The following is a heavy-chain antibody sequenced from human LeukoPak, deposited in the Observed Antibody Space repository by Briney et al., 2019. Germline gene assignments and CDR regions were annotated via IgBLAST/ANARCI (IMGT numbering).Heavy chain of an antibody. D-gene: IGHD6-19*01. CDR1: GYTFTGYY. CDR3: ARLATVPG. J-gene: IGHJ1*01. CDR2: IHPNSGDT. V-gene: IGHV1-2*02. Sequence: GASVKVSCTASGYTFTGYYLHWVRQAPGQGLEWMGWIHPNSGDTNFAQRFQGRVTMTRDTSISTAYMELTSLRSDDTAVYYCARLATVPGWGQGTLVTVSS.